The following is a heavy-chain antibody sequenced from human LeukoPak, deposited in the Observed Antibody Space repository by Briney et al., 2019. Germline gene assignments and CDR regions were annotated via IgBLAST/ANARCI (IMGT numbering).Heavy chain of an antibody. V-gene: IGHV3-11*01. Sequence: GGSLRLSCAASGFTFSDSYMSWIRQAPGKGLEWVSYISSSGTTIYYADSVKGRFTISRDNAKNSLYLQMNSLRAEDTAMYYCARGRVVVNGFDYWGQGTLVTVPS. D-gene: IGHD2-2*01. CDR3: ARGRVVVNGFDY. CDR1: GFTFSDSY. J-gene: IGHJ4*02. CDR2: ISSSGTTI.